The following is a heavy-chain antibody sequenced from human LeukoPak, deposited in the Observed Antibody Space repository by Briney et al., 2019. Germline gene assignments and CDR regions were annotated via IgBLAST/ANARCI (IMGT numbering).Heavy chain of an antibody. D-gene: IGHD4-17*01. CDR3: ARLNYGDYYFDY. V-gene: IGHV4-59*01. Sequence: PSETLSLTCTVSGGSISSYYWTWIRQPPGKGLEWLGYIYYSGSTNYNPSLKSRVTISLDTSKNQFSLRLTSVTAADTAVYYCARLNYGDYYFDYWGQGTLVTVSS. CDR2: IYYSGST. J-gene: IGHJ4*02. CDR1: GGSISSYY.